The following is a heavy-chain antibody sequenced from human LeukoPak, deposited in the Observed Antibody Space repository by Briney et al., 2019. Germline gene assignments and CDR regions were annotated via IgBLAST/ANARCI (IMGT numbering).Heavy chain of an antibody. CDR1: GFTFSDYW. Sequence: GGSLRLSCVASGFTFSDYWMSRVRQAPGKGLEWVANIKQDGSEKNYMDSVKGRFTISRDNAKNSLHLQMNSLRAEDTAVYYCARDFRGTFDYWGQGTLVAVSS. V-gene: IGHV3-7*01. D-gene: IGHD3-10*01. J-gene: IGHJ4*02. CDR2: IKQDGSEK. CDR3: ARDFRGTFDY.